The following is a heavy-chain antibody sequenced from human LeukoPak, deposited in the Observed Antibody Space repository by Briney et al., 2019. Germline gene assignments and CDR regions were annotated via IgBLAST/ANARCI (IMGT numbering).Heavy chain of an antibody. CDR3: ARNIASGGDY. V-gene: IGHV3-74*01. D-gene: IGHD6-25*01. Sequence: PGGSLRLSCAASGFTFSGSWMQWVRQAPGKGLVWVSRINTDGSITGYADPVKGRFTISRENAKSTLYLQMDSLRVEDTAVYYCARNIASGGDYWGQGTLVTVSS. CDR1: GFTFSGSW. CDR2: INTDGSIT. J-gene: IGHJ4*02.